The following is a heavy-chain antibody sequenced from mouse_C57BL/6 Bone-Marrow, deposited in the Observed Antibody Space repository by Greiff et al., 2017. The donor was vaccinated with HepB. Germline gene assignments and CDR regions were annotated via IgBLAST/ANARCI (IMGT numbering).Heavy chain of an antibody. J-gene: IGHJ4*01. D-gene: IGHD3-2*02. CDR3: ARDRGRQLRLLYAMDY. V-gene: IGHV5-16*01. CDR1: GFTFSDYY. CDR2: INYDGSST. Sequence: EVKLVESEGGLVQPGSSMKLSCTASGFTFSDYYMAWVRQVPEKGLEWVANINYDGSSTYYLDSLKSRFIISRDNAKNILYLQMSSLKSEDTATYYCARDRGRQLRLLYAMDYWGQGTSVTVSS.